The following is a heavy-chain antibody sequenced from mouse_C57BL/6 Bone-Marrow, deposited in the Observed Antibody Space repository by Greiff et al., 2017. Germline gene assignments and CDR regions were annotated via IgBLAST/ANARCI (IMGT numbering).Heavy chain of an antibody. CDR3: VSNWGGYAMDY. Sequence: EVKLVESGGGLVQPKGSLKLSCAASGFSFNTYAMNWVRQAPGKGLEWVARIRSKSNNYATYYADSVKDRFTISRDDSESMLYLQMNNLKTEDTAMYYCVSNWGGYAMDYWGQGTSVTVSS. D-gene: IGHD4-1*01. CDR1: GFSFNTYA. CDR2: IRSKSNNYAT. J-gene: IGHJ4*01. V-gene: IGHV10-1*01.